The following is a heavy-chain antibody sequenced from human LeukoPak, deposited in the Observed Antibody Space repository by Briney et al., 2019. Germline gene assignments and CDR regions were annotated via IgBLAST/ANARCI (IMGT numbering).Heavy chain of an antibody. V-gene: IGHV4-61*02. J-gene: IGHJ3*02. CDR3: ARDLGVEMATRDAFDI. D-gene: IGHD5-24*01. CDR1: GGSISSGGYY. CDR2: IYTSGST. Sequence: SQTLSLTCTVSGGSISSGGYYWSWIRQPPGKGLEWIGRIYTSGSTNYNPSLKSRVTMSLDTSKNQFSLKLSSVTAADTAVYYCARDLGVEMATRDAFDIWGQGTMVTVSS.